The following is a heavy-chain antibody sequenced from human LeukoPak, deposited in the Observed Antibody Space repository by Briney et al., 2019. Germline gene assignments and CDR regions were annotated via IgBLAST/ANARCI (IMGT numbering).Heavy chain of an antibody. CDR1: GYIFTGYY. D-gene: IGHD1-26*01. J-gene: IGHJ4*02. CDR2: INLHSGGT. V-gene: IGHV1-2*02. Sequence: ASVKVSCKASGYIFTGYYMHWVRQAPGQGLEWMGWINLHSGGTNSAQKFQGRVTMTRYTSISTAYMERRRREPDNTAVYYCAGHPYSGSYHFDYWGQGTLVTVSS. CDR3: AGHPYSGSYHFDY.